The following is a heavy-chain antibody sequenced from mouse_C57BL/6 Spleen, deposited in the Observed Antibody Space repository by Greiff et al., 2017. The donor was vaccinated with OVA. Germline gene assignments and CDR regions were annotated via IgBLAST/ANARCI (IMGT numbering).Heavy chain of an antibody. J-gene: IGHJ2*01. D-gene: IGHD3-2*02. CDR3: ASSSGYFDY. CDR2: ISYDGSN. V-gene: IGHV3-6*01. Sequence: VQLKESGPGLVKPSQSLSLTCSVTGYSITSGYYWNWIRQFPGNKLEWMGYISYDGSNNYNPSLKNRISITRDTSKNQFFLKLNSVTTEDTATYYCASSSGYFDYWGQGTTLTVSS. CDR1: GYSITSGYY.